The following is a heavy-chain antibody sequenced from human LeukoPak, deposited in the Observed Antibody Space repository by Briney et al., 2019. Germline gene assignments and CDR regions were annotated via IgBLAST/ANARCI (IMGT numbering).Heavy chain of an antibody. J-gene: IGHJ5*02. Sequence: GASVKVSCKTSGYSFTAYYIHWMRQAPGQGLEWMGWINPKSGGTNYAQKFQGRVTMTRDTSNSTAYMDLSSLRSDETAIYYCARELIFYYGTDSYYTGGWFDPWGQGSLVTVSS. CDR3: ARELIFYYGTDSYYTGGWFDP. CDR1: GYSFTAYY. D-gene: IGHD3-10*01. V-gene: IGHV1-2*02. CDR2: INPKSGGT.